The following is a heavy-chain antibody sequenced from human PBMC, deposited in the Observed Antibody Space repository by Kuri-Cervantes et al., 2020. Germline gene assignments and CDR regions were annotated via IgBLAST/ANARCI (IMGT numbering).Heavy chain of an antibody. CDR2: IYYSGST. Sequence: GSLRLSCTVSGGSISSSSYYWGWIRQPPGKGLEWIGSIYYSGSTYYNPSLESRVTISVDTSKNQFSLKLSSVTAADTAVYYCARDPVSYCSSTSCYRSSAFDIWGQGTMVTVSS. CDR1: GGSISSSSYY. D-gene: IGHD2-2*02. V-gene: IGHV4-39*07. J-gene: IGHJ3*02. CDR3: ARDPVSYCSSTSCYRSSAFDI.